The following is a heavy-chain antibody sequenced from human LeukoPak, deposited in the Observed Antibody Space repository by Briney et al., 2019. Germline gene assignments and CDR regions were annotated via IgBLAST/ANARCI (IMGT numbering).Heavy chain of an antibody. CDR1: GFTFSSYW. D-gene: IGHD3-10*01. Sequence: GGSLRLSCAASGFTFSSYWMSWVRQAPGKGLEWVANIKQDGSEKYYVDSAKGRFTISRDNAKNSLYLQMNSLRAEDTAVYYCARTYWSYYYSQYFDYWGQGTLVTVSS. CDR2: IKQDGSEK. CDR3: ARTYWSYYYSQYFDY. J-gene: IGHJ4*02. V-gene: IGHV3-7*01.